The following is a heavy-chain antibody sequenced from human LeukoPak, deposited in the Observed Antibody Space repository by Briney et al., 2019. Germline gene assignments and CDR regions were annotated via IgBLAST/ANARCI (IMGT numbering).Heavy chain of an antibody. CDR1: GFSFSSYA. CDR2: IDASGGST. V-gene: IGHV3-23*01. CDR3: AKGSGSGWYGWFAP. J-gene: IGHJ5*02. Sequence: GGSLTGYRTAAGFSFSSYAMSWVRQAPGKELEWVSSIDASGGSTYYADSVKGRFTISRDNSKNTLFLQMSSLRAEDTAVYYCAKGSGSGWYGWFAPWGQGTLVTVSS. D-gene: IGHD6-19*01.